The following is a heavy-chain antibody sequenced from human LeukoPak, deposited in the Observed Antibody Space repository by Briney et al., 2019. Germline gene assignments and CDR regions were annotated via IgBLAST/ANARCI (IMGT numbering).Heavy chain of an antibody. CDR3: ARDLSSTSNWELDY. D-gene: IGHD7-27*01. V-gene: IGHV1-2*06. CDR1: GYTFIHYF. J-gene: IGHJ4*02. CDR2: INSTSGGT. Sequence: ASVKVSCXASGYTFIHYFIHWVRQAPGQGLELMGRINSTSGGTEYTQKFQGRVTMTRDTYITTVYMELSSLTSDDTAVYYCARDLSSTSNWELDYWGQRTLVTVSP.